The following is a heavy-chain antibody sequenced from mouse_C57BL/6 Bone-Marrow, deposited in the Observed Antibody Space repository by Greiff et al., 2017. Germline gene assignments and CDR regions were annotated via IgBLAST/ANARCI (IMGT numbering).Heavy chain of an antibody. CDR1: GFTFSSYA. Sequence: EVMLVESGGGLVKPGGSLKLSCAASGFTFSSYAMSWVRQTPEKRLEWVATISDGGSYTYYPDNVKGRFTISRDNAKNNLYLQMSHLKSEDTAMYYCARTVTTWYFGVWGTGTTVTVSS. J-gene: IGHJ1*03. CDR2: ISDGGSYT. CDR3: ARTVTTWYFGV. D-gene: IGHD2-5*01. V-gene: IGHV5-4*03.